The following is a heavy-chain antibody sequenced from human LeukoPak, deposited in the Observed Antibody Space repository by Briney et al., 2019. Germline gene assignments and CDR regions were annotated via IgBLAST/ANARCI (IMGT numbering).Heavy chain of an antibody. D-gene: IGHD3-16*01. Sequence: GGSLRLSCAASGFTFSSSAMSWARQAPGKGLEWVASINHNGNVNYYVDSVKGRFTISRDNAKNSLYLQMSNLRAEDTAVYFCARGGGLDVWGQGATVTVSS. V-gene: IGHV3-7*03. J-gene: IGHJ6*02. CDR2: INHNGNVN. CDR3: ARGGGLDV. CDR1: GFTFSSSA.